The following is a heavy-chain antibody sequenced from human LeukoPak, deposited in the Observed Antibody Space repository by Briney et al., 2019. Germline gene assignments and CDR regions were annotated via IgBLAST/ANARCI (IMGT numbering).Heavy chain of an antibody. Sequence: SETLSLTCTVSGGSISSYYWSWIRQPPGKGLEWIGYIYYSGSTNYNPSLKSRVTISVDSPKHEFSLKLSSVTAADTAVYYCARGPRGSSSWYSYWFDPWGQGTLVTVSS. J-gene: IGHJ5*02. D-gene: IGHD6-13*01. V-gene: IGHV4-59*12. CDR1: GGSISSYY. CDR2: IYYSGST. CDR3: ARGPRGSSSWYSYWFDP.